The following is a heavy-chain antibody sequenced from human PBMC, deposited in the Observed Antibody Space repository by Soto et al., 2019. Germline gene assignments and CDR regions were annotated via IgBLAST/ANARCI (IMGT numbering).Heavy chain of an antibody. Sequence: EVQLVESGGGLVQPGGSLRLSCAASGFTFSSYWMHWVRQAPGKGLVWVSRIESDGSTTSYADSVKGRFTISRDNTKNTLYLQMNSLRAEDTAVYYCARVALDDYLDVWGKGTTVTVSS. CDR2: IESDGSTT. CDR3: ARVALDDYLDV. CDR1: GFTFSSYW. V-gene: IGHV3-74*01. J-gene: IGHJ6*03. D-gene: IGHD1-1*01.